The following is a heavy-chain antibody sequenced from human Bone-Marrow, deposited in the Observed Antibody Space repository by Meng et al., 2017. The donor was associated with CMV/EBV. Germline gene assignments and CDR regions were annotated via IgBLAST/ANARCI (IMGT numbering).Heavy chain of an antibody. CDR2: INPNSGGT. Sequence: ASVKVFCKASGYTFTGYYMHWVRQAPGQGLEWMGWINPNSGGTNYAQKFQGRVTMTMDTSISTAYMELRRLRSDDTAVYFCASGRADQPQDTAMVLHYYHYGMDVWGQGTTVTVSS. J-gene: IGHJ6*02. CDR1: GYTFTGYY. CDR3: ASGRADQPQDTAMVLHYYHYGMDV. D-gene: IGHD5-18*01. V-gene: IGHV1-2*02.